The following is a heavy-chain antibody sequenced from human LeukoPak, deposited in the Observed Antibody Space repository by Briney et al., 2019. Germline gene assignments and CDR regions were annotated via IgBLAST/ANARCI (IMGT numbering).Heavy chain of an antibody. V-gene: IGHV4-34*01. CDR2: INHSGST. Sequence: PSETLSLTCAVYGGSFSGYYWSWIRQPPGKGLEWIGEINHSGSTNYNPSLKSQVTISVDTSKNQFSLKLSSVTAADTAVYYCARDQQHDSSGYYYRYLDYWGQGTLVTVSS. CDR1: GGSFSGYY. CDR3: ARDQQHDSSGYYYRYLDY. J-gene: IGHJ4*02. D-gene: IGHD3-22*01.